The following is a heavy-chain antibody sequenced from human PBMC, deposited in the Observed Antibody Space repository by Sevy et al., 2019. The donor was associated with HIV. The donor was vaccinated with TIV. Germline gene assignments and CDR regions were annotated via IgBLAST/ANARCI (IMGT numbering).Heavy chain of an antibody. CDR3: ARQYNSGGYFYDSFAI. CDR2: ISNDGTFT. CDR1: GFSFNVFA. Sequence: GGSLRLSCAASGFSFNVFAMHWVRQTPGKGLEWVALISNDGTFTYYADSVKGRFTISRDTSKKMLYLEMNSVRVEDAAIYYWARQYNSGGYFYDSFAIWGQGTMVTVSS. V-gene: IGHV3-30-3*01. D-gene: IGHD3-22*01. J-gene: IGHJ3*02.